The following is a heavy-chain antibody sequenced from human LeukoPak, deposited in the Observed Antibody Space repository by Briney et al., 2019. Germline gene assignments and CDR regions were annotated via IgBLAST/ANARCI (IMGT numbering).Heavy chain of an antibody. CDR1: GFTFSSYA. V-gene: IGHV3-30*18. D-gene: IGHD6-19*01. CDR3: AKDGSRIAVAGTLVDY. CDR2: ISYDGSNK. J-gene: IGHJ4*02. Sequence: PGGSLRLSCAASGFTFSSYAMSWVRQAPGKGLEWVAVISYDGSNKYYADSVKGRFTISRDNSKNTLYLQMNSLRAEDTAVYYCAKDGSRIAVAGTLVDYWGQGTLVTVSS.